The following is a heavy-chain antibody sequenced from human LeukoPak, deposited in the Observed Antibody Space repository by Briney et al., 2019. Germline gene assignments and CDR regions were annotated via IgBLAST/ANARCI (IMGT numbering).Heavy chain of an antibody. CDR3: ARSRLAGDIVVVQNQYYFDY. CDR2: IIPIFGTA. J-gene: IGHJ4*02. Sequence: SVKVSCKASVAAFSSYAISWVRQAPGQGLEWTGGIIPIFGTANYAQKFQGRVTITADESTSTAYMELSSLRSEDTAVYYCARSRLAGDIVVVQNQYYFDYWGQGTLVTVSS. V-gene: IGHV1-69*01. D-gene: IGHD2-2*01. CDR1: VAAFSSYA.